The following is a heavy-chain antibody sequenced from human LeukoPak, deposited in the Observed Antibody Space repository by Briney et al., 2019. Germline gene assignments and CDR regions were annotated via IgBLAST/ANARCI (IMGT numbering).Heavy chain of an antibody. V-gene: IGHV3-74*01. J-gene: IGHJ4*02. CDR3: VRLQDY. Sequence: GGSLRLSCAVSGFTFSGYWMNWVRQAPGKGLVWVSRTNSDGNDATYADSVKGRFTISRDNSKNTLYLQMNSLRAEDTAVYYCVRLQDYWGQGTLVTVSS. CDR2: TNSDGNDA. CDR1: GFTFSGYW.